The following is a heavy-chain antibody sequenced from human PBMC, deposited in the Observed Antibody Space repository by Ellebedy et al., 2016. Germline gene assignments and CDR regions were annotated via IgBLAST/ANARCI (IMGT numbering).Heavy chain of an antibody. Sequence: GESLKISCAASGFTFSSYWMSWVRQAPGKGLEWVANIKHDGSEKYYVDSVKGRLTISRDNAKNSLYLQMNSLRAEDTAVYYCARDIVLGDFWGTNSYYYGMDVWGQGTTVTVSS. CDR1: GFTFSSYW. J-gene: IGHJ6*02. CDR2: IKHDGSEK. V-gene: IGHV3-7*01. D-gene: IGHD3-16*01. CDR3: ARDIVLGDFWGTNSYYYGMDV.